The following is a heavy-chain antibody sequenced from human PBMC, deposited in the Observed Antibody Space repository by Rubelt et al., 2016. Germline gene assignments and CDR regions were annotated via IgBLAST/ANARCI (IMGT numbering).Heavy chain of an antibody. D-gene: IGHD1-26*01. CDR2: IIWNGVGT. Sequence: GSLRLSCAASGFTFEDYGMTWVRQAPGKGLEWVSGIIWNGVGTGYAASVKGRFTISRDNAQNTLYLQMNSLRAEDTAVYYCTRAGSYRHDYWGQGTLVTVSS. V-gene: IGHV3-20*04. CDR3: TRAGSYRHDY. CDR1: GFTFEDYG. J-gene: IGHJ4*02.